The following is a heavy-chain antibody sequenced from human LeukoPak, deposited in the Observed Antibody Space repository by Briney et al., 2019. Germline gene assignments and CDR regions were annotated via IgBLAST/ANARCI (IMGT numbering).Heavy chain of an antibody. CDR3: ARYCGGDCYGMDV. CDR1: GFTFSNYN. D-gene: IGHD2-21*02. CDR2: ISSGSSYI. J-gene: IGHJ6*02. V-gene: IGHV3-21*01. Sequence: GGSLRLSCAASGFTFSNYNMNWVRQAPGKGLEWVSSISSGSSYIYYADSVKGRFTISRDNPKNSLYLQMNSLRAEDTAVYYCARYCGGDCYGMDVWGQGTTVTVSS.